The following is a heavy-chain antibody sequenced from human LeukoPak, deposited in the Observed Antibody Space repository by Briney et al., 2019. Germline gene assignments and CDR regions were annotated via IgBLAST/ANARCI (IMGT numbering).Heavy chain of an antibody. CDR2: INPNNGGP. Sequence: ASVKVSCKASGYTFTDYYVHWVRQAPGQGLEWMGWINPNNGGPTYVQNFQGRVTMTRDTSISTVYMELRRLRSDDSAIYYCTRDHCSFANCYEDYYHGMDVWGQGTTVTVSS. D-gene: IGHD2-2*01. CDR3: TRDHCSFANCYEDYYHGMDV. J-gene: IGHJ6*02. CDR1: GYTFTDYY. V-gene: IGHV1-2*02.